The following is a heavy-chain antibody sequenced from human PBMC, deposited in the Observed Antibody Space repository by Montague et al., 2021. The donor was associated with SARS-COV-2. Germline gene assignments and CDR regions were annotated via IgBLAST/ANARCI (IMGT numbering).Heavy chain of an antibody. V-gene: IGHV4-34*01. D-gene: IGHD3-10*01. Sequence: SETLSLTCAVYGGSFSVHYWTWIRQPPGKGLEWIGQINRSGSTKYNPSLKSRVTISIDTSKNQFSLKMTSMTAADTGVYYCARYRRRFAEIYDTYYDYGLNVWGQGTTVTVFS. CDR3: ARYRRRFAEIYDTYYDYGLNV. J-gene: IGHJ6*02. CDR2: INRSGST. CDR1: GGSFSVHY.